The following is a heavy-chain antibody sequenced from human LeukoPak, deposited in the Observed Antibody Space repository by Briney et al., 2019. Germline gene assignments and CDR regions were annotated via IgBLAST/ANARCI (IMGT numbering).Heavy chain of an antibody. CDR1: GGSISSSSYY. V-gene: IGHV4-39*01. CDR2: IYYSGST. D-gene: IGHD5-18*01. CDR3: AKGLATSYSYGLDY. J-gene: IGHJ4*02. Sequence: SETLSLTCTVSGGSISSSSYYWGWIRQPPGKGLEWIGSIYYSGSTYYNPSLKSRVTISVDTSKNQFSLKLSSVTAADTAVYYCAKGLATSYSYGLDYWGQGTLVTVSS.